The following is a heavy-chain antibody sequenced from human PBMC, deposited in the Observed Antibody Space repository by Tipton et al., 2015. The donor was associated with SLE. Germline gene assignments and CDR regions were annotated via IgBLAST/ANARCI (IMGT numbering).Heavy chain of an antibody. V-gene: IGHV4-34*01. D-gene: IGHD3-3*01. Sequence: TLSLTCAVYGGSLSGYSWSWIRQPPGKGLEWIGEIYHTGRTNFNPSLKSRVTMSLDMSKNQFSLKLSSVTAADTAVYYCARGPYYDIWSGYKDPLDYWGQGTLVTVSS. CDR2: IYHTGRT. J-gene: IGHJ4*02. CDR1: GGSLSGYS. CDR3: ARGPYYDIWSGYKDPLDY.